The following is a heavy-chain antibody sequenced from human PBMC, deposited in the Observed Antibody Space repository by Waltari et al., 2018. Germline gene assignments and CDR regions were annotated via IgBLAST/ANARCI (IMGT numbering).Heavy chain of an antibody. CDR2: ISSSAGYI. CDR1: GFTFSSYS. D-gene: IGHD3-22*01. J-gene: IGHJ4*02. V-gene: IGHV3-21*01. Sequence: EVQLVESGGGLVKPGGSLRLLCAASGFTFSSYSINWVRQAPGKGLECVSSISSSAGYIYYADSVKGRFTVSRDNANNSLYLQMNSLRAEDTAVYYCARDTYYDSSGYKRIDFWGQGTLVTVSS. CDR3: ARDTYYDSSGYKRIDF.